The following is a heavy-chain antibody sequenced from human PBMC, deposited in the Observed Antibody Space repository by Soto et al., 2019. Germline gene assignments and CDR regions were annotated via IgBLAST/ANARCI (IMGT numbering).Heavy chain of an antibody. Sequence: QVQLVQSGAEVKKPGASVKVSCKAYGYTFTSYYMHWVRQAHGQGLEWMGIINPSGGSTSYAQKFQGRVTMTRDTSTRTVYMELSSLRSEDTGVYYWARVPQNWNPDYWGQGTLVTVSS. D-gene: IGHD1-1*01. CDR3: ARVPQNWNPDY. J-gene: IGHJ4*02. CDR2: INPSGGST. CDR1: GYTFTSYY. V-gene: IGHV1-46*01.